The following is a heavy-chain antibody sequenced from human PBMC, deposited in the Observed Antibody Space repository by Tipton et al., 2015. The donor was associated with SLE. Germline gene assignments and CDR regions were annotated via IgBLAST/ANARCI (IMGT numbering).Heavy chain of an antibody. CDR2: IYYSGST. V-gene: IGHV4-39*01. D-gene: IGHD3/OR15-3a*01. CDR1: GGSISSSSYY. J-gene: IGHJ2*01. Sequence: TLSLTCTVSGGSISSSSYYWGWIRQPPGKGLEWIGSIYYSGSTYYNPSLKSRVTISVDTSGNQFSLKLSSVTAADTAVYYCARQVARGLWYFDLWGRGTLVTVSS. CDR3: ARQVARGLWYFDL.